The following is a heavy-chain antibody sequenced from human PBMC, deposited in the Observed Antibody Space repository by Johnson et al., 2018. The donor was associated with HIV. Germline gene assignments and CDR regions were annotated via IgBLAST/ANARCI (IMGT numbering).Heavy chain of an antibody. CDR1: QFTFSRYA. CDR2: ISYDGSNK. CDR3: ANPRAFDI. J-gene: IGHJ3*02. V-gene: IGHV3-30*04. Sequence: QVQLVESGGGWAKPAWSPRLSCAASQFTFSRYAMHWVRQAPGKGLEWVACISYDGSNKYYADSVKGRFTISRDNSKNTLYLQMNSLRAEDMAVYYCANPRAFDIWGQGTMVTVSS.